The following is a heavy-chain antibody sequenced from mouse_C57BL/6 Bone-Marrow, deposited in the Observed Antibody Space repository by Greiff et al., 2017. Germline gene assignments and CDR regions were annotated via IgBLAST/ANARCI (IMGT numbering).Heavy chain of an antibody. V-gene: IGHV10-1*01. J-gene: IGHJ3*01. CDR1: GFSFNTYA. D-gene: IGHD1-1*02. CDR2: IRSKSNNYAT. CDR3: SLYLVAY. Sequence: EVKLVESGGGLVQPKGSLKLSCAASGFSFNTYAMNWVRQAPGKGLEWVARIRSKSNNYATYYAESVKDRFTISRDNSESMLYLQMNTLKSADTAWYYCSLYLVAYWGQGTLVTVSA.